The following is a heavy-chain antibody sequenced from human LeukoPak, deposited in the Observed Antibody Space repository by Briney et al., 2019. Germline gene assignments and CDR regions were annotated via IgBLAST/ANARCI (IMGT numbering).Heavy chain of an antibody. D-gene: IGHD2-2*01. V-gene: IGHV4-59*01. J-gene: IGHJ3*02. CDR2: IYYRGST. Sequence: PSETLSLTCTVSGGSISSYYWSWIRQPPGKGLEWIGYIYYRGSTNYNPSLKSRVTISVDTSKNQFSLKLSSVTAADTAVYYCARENLGYCSSTSCHDAFDIWGQGTMVTVSS. CDR1: GGSISSYY. CDR3: ARENLGYCSSTSCHDAFDI.